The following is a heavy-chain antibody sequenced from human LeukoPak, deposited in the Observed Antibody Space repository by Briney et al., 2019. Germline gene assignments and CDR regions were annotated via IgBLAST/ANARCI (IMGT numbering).Heavy chain of an antibody. CDR1: GFTLSAFG. Sequence: GGSLRLSCTTSGFTLSAFGMHWVRQAPGKGLEWVSYIRYDGSEKYYADSMKGRISISRDNSKNTVSLQMSILRPEDTAIYYCGKDRLGDWAIDYWGQGTLVTVSS. J-gene: IGHJ4*02. V-gene: IGHV3-30*02. CDR3: GKDRLGDWAIDY. CDR2: IRYDGSEK. D-gene: IGHD2-21*01.